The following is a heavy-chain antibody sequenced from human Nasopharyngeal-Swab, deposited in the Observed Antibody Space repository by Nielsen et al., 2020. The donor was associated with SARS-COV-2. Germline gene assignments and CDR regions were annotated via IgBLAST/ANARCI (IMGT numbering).Heavy chain of an antibody. CDR3: AKAGGYYYGSGRLYSDH. CDR1: GFTFSSYA. D-gene: IGHD3-10*01. J-gene: IGHJ4*02. CDR2: ISVTGGTT. Sequence: GGSLRLSCAASGFTFSSYAMSWVRQVPGKGLDWVSTISVTGGTTSYADTVKGRFTISRDNSKNTVYLQMNSLRAEDTAVYYCAKAGGYYYGSGRLYSDHWGQGTLVTVSS. V-gene: IGHV3-23*01.